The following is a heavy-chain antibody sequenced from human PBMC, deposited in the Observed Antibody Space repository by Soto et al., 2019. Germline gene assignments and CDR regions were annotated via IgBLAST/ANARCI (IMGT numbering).Heavy chain of an antibody. J-gene: IGHJ4*02. D-gene: IGHD3-9*01. CDR3: ARHHGYYDILTGYYLGYFDY. CDR2: IYYSGST. Sequence: SETLSLTCTVSGGSISIYYWSWIRQPPGKGLEWIGYIYYSGSTNYNPSLKSRVTISVDTSKNQFSLKLSSVTAADTAVYYCARHHGYYDILTGYYLGYFDYWGQGTLVTVSS. CDR1: GGSISIYY. V-gene: IGHV4-59*08.